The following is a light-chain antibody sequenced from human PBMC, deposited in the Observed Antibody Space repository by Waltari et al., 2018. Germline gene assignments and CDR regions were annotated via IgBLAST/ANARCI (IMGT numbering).Light chain of an antibody. J-gene: IGKJ1*01. CDR3: QQYDTYWT. CDR2: DAS. V-gene: IGKV1-5*01. CDR1: HSISTW. Sequence: DIQMTQSPSTLSASVGDRVTITCRASHSISTWLAWYQQKPGKAPKLLIYDASSLERGVPSRFSGSASGTEFTLTINSLQPDDFATYYCQQYDTYWTFGQGTKVELK.